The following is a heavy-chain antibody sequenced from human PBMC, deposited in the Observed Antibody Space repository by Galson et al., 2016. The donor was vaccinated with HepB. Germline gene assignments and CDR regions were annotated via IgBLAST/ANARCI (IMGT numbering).Heavy chain of an antibody. CDR1: GFTFNSYG. Sequence: SLRLSCAASGFTFNSYGMSWVRQAPGKGLEWVSSISGSDDNIHYADSVKGRFAISRDNSKNTLYLQMNSLRAEDTAVYYCAKGYGFWTAFDYWGQGTLVTVSS. V-gene: IGHV3-23*01. CDR3: AKGYGFWTAFDY. J-gene: IGHJ4*02. CDR2: ISGSDDNI. D-gene: IGHD3-3*01.